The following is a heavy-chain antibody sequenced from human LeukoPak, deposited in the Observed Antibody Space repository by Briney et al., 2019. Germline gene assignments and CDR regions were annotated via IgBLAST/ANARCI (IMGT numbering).Heavy chain of an antibody. CDR1: GFTFSSYA. J-gene: IGHJ4*02. CDR2: ISDSGGST. Sequence: PGGSLRLSCAASGFTFSSYAMSWVRQAPGKGLEWVSAISDSGGSTYYADSVKGRFTISRDNSKNALYLQMNSLRAEDTAVYYCAKIAGDYDYVWGSYRYSPANYWGQGTLVTVSS. V-gene: IGHV3-23*01. CDR3: AKIAGDYDYVWGSYRYSPANY. D-gene: IGHD3-16*02.